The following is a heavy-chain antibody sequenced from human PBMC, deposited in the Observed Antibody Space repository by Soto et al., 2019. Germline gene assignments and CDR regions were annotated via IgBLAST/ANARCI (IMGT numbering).Heavy chain of an antibody. V-gene: IGHV1-69*01. CDR3: AGARAYYDFWSGYYLDY. D-gene: IGHD3-3*01. CDR2: IIPIFGTA. Sequence: QVQLVQSGAEVKKPGSSVKVSCKASGGTFSSYAISWVRQAPGQGLEWMGGIIPIFGTANYAQKFQGRVTITVDESTSTAYMELSSLRSEDTAVYYCAGARAYYDFWSGYYLDYWGQGTLVTVSS. J-gene: IGHJ4*02. CDR1: GGTFSSYA.